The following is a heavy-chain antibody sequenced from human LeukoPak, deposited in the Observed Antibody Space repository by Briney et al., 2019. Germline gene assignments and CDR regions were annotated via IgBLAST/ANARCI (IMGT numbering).Heavy chain of an antibody. Sequence: GGSLRLACAAAGFTFSRYWMRWVRQAPGRGLVWVSRIISDGSSTMYAGSVKGRFSISRNTYKYTTYRQVNCLRGEDPGVTLCARDGQSLYYYYYYMDVWGKGTTVTVSS. CDR3: ARDGQSLYYYYYYMDV. CDR2: IISDGSST. CDR1: GFTFSRYW. V-gene: IGHV3-74*03. J-gene: IGHJ6*03. D-gene: IGHD6-19*01.